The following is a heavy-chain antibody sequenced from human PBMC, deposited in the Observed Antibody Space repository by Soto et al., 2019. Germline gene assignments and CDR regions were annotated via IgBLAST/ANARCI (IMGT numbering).Heavy chain of an antibody. CDR2: ISWNSGSI. CDR3: AKDMSSSWYKDAFHI. CDR1: GFTFDDYA. Sequence: GGSLRLSCAASGFTFDDYAMHWVRQAPGKGLEWVSGISWNSGSIGYADSVKGRFTISRDNAKNSLYLQMNSLRAEDTALYFCAKDMSSSWYKDAFHIWGQGTMVTVSS. D-gene: IGHD6-13*01. J-gene: IGHJ3*02. V-gene: IGHV3-9*01.